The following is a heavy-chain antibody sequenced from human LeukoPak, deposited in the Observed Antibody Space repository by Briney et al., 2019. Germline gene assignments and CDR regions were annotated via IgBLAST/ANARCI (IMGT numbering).Heavy chain of an antibody. Sequence: GGSLRLSCAASGFTFSDYYTSWIRQAPGKGLEWVSYISSSGSTIYYADSVKGRFTISRDNAKNSLYLQMNSLRAEDTAVYYCATQRWVATTPLDYWGQGTLVTVSS. CDR3: ATQRWVATTPLDY. D-gene: IGHD5-12*01. CDR2: ISSSGSTI. J-gene: IGHJ4*02. CDR1: GFTFSDYY. V-gene: IGHV3-11*01.